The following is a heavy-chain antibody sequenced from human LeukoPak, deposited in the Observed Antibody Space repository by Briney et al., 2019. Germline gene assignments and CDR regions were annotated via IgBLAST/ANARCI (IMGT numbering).Heavy chain of an antibody. CDR1: GFTFNNYW. CDR2: IDSDGSST. D-gene: IGHD3-10*01. CDR3: VKGGGPRGFDY. V-gene: IGHV3-74*01. J-gene: IGHJ4*02. Sequence: GGSLRLSCAASGFTFNNYWMHWVRQAPGKGLVWVSRIDSDGSSTRYADAVKGRFTISRDNAKNTLYLQMNSLRAEDTAIYYCVKGGGPRGFDYWGQGILVTVSS.